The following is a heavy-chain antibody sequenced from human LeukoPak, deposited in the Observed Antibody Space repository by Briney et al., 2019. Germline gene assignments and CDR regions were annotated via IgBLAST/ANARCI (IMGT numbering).Heavy chain of an antibody. CDR2: ISSSSSTI. CDR1: GFTFSSYS. J-gene: IGHJ4*02. CDR3: ARGATAFDY. Sequence: GGSLRLSCAASGFTFSSYSMNWVRQAPGKGLEWVSYISSSSSTIYYADSVKGRSTISRDNAKNSLYLQMSSLRAEDTAVYYCARGATAFDYWGQGTLATVSS. V-gene: IGHV3-48*04. D-gene: IGHD1-26*01.